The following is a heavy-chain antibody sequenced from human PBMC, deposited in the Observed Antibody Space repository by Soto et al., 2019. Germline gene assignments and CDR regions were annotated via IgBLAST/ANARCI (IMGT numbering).Heavy chain of an antibody. V-gene: IGHV4-34*01. CDR1: GGSFSGYY. CDR3: ARRQYSYGSSGFDY. J-gene: IGHJ4*02. CDR2: INHSGST. Sequence: PSETLSLTCAVYGGSFSGYYWSWIRQPPGKGLERIGEINHSGSTNYNPSLKSRVTISVDTSKNQFSLKLSSVTAADTAVYYCARRQYSYGSSGFDYWGQGTLVTVYS. D-gene: IGHD5-18*01.